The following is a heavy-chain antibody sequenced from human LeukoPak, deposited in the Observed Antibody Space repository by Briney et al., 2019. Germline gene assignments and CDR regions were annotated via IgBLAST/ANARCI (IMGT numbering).Heavy chain of an antibody. D-gene: IGHD1-1*01. CDR1: GFIFSDYY. Sequence: GGSLRLSCAASGFIFSDYYMSWIRQAPGKGLEWVSYISSGGTYTKYADSVKGRFTISRDYAKNSLYLQMNSLRAEDTAVYYCARVEESNYLGFWGQGTLVTVSA. CDR3: ARVEESNYLGF. V-gene: IGHV3-11*06. CDR2: ISSGGTYT. J-gene: IGHJ4*02.